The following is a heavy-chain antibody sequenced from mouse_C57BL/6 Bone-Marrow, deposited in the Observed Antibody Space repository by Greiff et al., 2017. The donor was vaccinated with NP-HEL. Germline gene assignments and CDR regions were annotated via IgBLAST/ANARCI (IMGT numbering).Heavy chain of an antibody. CDR1: GFNIKNTY. CDR3: ARIGCYCWYFDG. CDR2: IDPANGNT. V-gene: IGHV14-3*01. J-gene: IGHJ1*03. D-gene: IGHD2-12*01. Sequence: DVKLVESVAELVRPGASVKLSCTASGFNIKNTYMHWVKQRPEQGLEWIGRIDPANGNTKYAPKFQGKATITADTSSNTAYLQLSSLTSEDAAIYYCARIGCYCWYFDGWGTGTTVTDSS.